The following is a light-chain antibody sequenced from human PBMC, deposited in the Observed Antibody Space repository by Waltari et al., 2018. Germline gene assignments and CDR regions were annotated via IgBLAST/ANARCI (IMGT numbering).Light chain of an antibody. CDR2: DDS. V-gene: IGLV3-21*02. CDR3: QVWDTTSDHVV. J-gene: IGLJ2*01. CDR1: NIGSVT. Sequence: SFVLTQPPSVSVAPGQTAKITCGGNNIGSVTVNWYQQKPGQAPVLVISDDSDRPSGLPERFAGSTSGNTATLTISRVEAGDEADFYCQVWDTTSDHVVFGGGTKLTVL.